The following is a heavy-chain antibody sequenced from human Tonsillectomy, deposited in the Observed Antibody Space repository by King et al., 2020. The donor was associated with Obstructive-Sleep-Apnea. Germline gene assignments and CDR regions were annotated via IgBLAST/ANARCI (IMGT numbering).Heavy chain of an antibody. CDR2: IYPWDSVT. D-gene: IGHD4-17*01. CDR3: ARRDYGDSVSNWFDP. CDR1: GYSFTSYL. J-gene: IGHJ5*02. Sequence: QLVQSGAEGKKPGESLKISCKGSGYSFTSYLIGWVRQMPGKGLGWRGSIYPWDSVTRYGPSFQDQVTISADTSISTAYLQGSSLKASDTAMYYCARRDYGDSVSNWFDPWGQGTLVTVSS. V-gene: IGHV5-51*01.